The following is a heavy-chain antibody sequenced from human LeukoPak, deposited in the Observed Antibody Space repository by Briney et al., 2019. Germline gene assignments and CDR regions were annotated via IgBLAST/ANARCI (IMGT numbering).Heavy chain of an antibody. J-gene: IGHJ6*02. CDR1: GGSFRGYY. Sequence: KPPETLSLTSAVHGGSFRGYYWCSSRQPPRERLWRIGEINLIVSTNYTPSLKSRVTISVDTSKNQFSLKLSSVTAAETAVYYCARGRNRKFYCSSTSCNPPSLGYYGMDVWGQGTTVTVSS. D-gene: IGHD2-2*01. CDR3: ARGRNRKFYCSSTSCNPPSLGYYGMDV. CDR2: INLIVST. V-gene: IGHV4-34*01.